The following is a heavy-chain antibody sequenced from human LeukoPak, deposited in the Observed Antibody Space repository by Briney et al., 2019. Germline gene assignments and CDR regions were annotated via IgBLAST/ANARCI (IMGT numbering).Heavy chain of an antibody. D-gene: IGHD3-10*01. CDR1: GFTFSSYA. J-gene: IGHJ5*02. V-gene: IGHV3-23*01. Sequence: PGGSLRLSCAASGFTFSSYAMSWVRQAPGKGLEWVSAISGSGGSTYYADSVKARFTISRDNSKNTLYLQMNSLRAEDTAVYYCAKDPMWFGELDWFDPWGQGTLVTVSS. CDR3: AKDPMWFGELDWFDP. CDR2: ISGSGGST.